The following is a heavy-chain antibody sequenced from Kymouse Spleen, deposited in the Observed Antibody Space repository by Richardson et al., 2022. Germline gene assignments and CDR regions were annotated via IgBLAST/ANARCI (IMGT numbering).Heavy chain of an antibody. D-gene: IGHD1-14*01. CDR2: IWYDGSNK. Sequence: QVQLVESGGGVVQPGRSLRLSCAASGFTFSSYGMHWVRQAPGKGLEWVAVIWYDGSNKYYADSVKGRFTISRDNSKNTLYLQMNSLRAEDTAVYYCARDQRKSRSYYYYYGMDVWGQGTTVTVSS. CDR1: GFTFSSYG. J-gene: IGHJ6*02. CDR3: ARDQRKSRSYYYYYGMDV. V-gene: IGHV3-33*01.